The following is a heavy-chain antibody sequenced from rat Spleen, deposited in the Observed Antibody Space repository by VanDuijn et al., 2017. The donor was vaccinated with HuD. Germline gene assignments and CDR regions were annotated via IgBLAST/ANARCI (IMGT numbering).Heavy chain of an antibody. CDR2: ISYDDSST. CDR3: ARPNYPGFNFFDY. D-gene: IGHD1-4*01. CDR1: GFTFSDYN. Sequence: EVRLVESGGGLVRPGRSLKLSCAASGFTFSDYNMAWVRQAPKKGLEWVATISYDDSSTYYRDSVKGRFTISRDNAKSTLYLQMDSLRSEDTATYFCARPNYPGFNFFDYWGQGVMVTVSS. J-gene: IGHJ2*01. V-gene: IGHV5-7*01.